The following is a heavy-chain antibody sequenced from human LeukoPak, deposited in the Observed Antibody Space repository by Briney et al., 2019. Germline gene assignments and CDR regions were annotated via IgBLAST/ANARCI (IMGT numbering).Heavy chain of an antibody. CDR1: GFTFSSYW. CDR3: AREAIFGVVSSRGARYYYMDV. Sequence: GGSLRLSCAASGFTFSSYWMSWVRQAPGKGLEWVANIKQDGSEKYYVDSVKGRFTISRDNAKNSLYLQMNSLRAEDTAVYYCAREAIFGVVSSRGARYYYMDVWGKGTTVTVSS. V-gene: IGHV3-7*01. J-gene: IGHJ6*03. CDR2: IKQDGSEK. D-gene: IGHD3-3*01.